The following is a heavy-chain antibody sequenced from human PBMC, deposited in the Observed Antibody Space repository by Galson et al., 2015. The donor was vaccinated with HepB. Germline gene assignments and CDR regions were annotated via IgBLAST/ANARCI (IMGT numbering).Heavy chain of an antibody. CDR1: GGTFSSYA. J-gene: IGHJ4*02. CDR3: ASGTYDILTGFGSQTDY. D-gene: IGHD3-9*01. CDR2: IIPIFGTA. Sequence: SCKASGGTFSSYAISWVRQAPGQGLEWMGGIIPIFGTANYAQKFQGRVTITADKSTSTAYMELSSLRSEDTAVYYCASGTYDILTGFGSQTDYWGQGTLVTVSS. V-gene: IGHV1-69*06.